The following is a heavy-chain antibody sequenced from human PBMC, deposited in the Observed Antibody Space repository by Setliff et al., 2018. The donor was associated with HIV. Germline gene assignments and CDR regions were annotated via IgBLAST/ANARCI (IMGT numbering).Heavy chain of an antibody. Sequence: SETLSLTCNVSGSSFSSGIYYWTWIRQQPGKGLEWIGYISYSGSTYYNPSLKSRLTMSIDTSKSHFSLNLNSVAAADTAVYYCARVRDYGGNFLDYWGQGTLVTVSS. D-gene: IGHD4-17*01. J-gene: IGHJ4*02. V-gene: IGHV4-31*03. CDR1: GSSFSSGIYY. CDR2: ISYSGST. CDR3: ARVRDYGGNFLDY.